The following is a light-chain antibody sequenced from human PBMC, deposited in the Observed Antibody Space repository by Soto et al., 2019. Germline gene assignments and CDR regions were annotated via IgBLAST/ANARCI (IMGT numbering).Light chain of an antibody. CDR3: AAWDDSLNGLYV. CDR1: SSNIGINT. Sequence: QSVLTQPPSASGTPGQRVTISCSGSSSNIGINTVNWYQQVPGTAPKLLIYTDNQRPSGVPDRFSGSKSGTSASLAMSGLQSEDEADYYCAAWDDSLNGLYVFGTGTKVTVL. J-gene: IGLJ1*01. CDR2: TDN. V-gene: IGLV1-44*01.